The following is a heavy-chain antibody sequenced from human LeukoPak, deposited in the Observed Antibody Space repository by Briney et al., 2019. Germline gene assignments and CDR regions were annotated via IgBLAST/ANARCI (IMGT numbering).Heavy chain of an antibody. J-gene: IGHJ4*02. Sequence: ASVKVSCKASGYPFSGYYIHWVRQGPGQGLEWLGWINPETGATKYAQRFEGRVTLTRDTSATTVHMELSGLRSDDSAVYYCARENLNYYGSGSYLYWGQGSQVTVSS. CDR1: GYPFSGYY. D-gene: IGHD3-10*01. CDR2: INPETGAT. V-gene: IGHV1-2*02. CDR3: ARENLNYYGSGSYLY.